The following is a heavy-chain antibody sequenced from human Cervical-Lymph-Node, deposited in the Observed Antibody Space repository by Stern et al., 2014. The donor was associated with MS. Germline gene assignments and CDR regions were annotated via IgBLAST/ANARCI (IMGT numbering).Heavy chain of an antibody. Sequence: EEQLVESGGGLVKPGGSLRLSCAASGFTFNNAWMTWVRQAPGRGLEWVGRIKSEADGGTTDYAAPVKGRFIISRESTKNTLYLHMNSLKIEDTAVYYCTAPFITVLRGVRKDVWGQGTTVTVSS. CDR2: IKSEADGGTT. CDR1: GFTFNNAW. CDR3: TAPFITVLRGVRKDV. J-gene: IGHJ6*02. D-gene: IGHD3-10*01. V-gene: IGHV3-15*01.